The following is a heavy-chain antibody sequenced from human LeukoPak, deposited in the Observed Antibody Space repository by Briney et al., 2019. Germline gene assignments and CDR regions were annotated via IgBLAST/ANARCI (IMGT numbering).Heavy chain of an antibody. D-gene: IGHD3-22*01. CDR1: GYTFTSYG. J-gene: IGHJ4*02. Sequence: ASVTVSCTASGYTFTSYGISWVRQAPGQGLEWMGWISAYNGNTNYAQKLQGRVTMTTDTSTSTAYMELRSLRSDDTAVYYCATTLYDSSGYYPKYYFDYWGQGTLVTVSS. CDR2: ISAYNGNT. CDR3: ATTLYDSSGYYPKYYFDY. V-gene: IGHV1-18*01.